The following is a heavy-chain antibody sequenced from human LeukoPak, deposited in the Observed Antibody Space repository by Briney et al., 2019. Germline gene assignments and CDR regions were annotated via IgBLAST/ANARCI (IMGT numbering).Heavy chain of an antibody. CDR2: IYYGGST. V-gene: IGHV4-59*01. D-gene: IGHD3-22*01. J-gene: IGHJ4*02. Sequence: PAETLSLTCTVSGGSISSYYWRWIRHPPGKGLEWIGYIYYGGSTNYNPSLKSRVTISVDTSKNQFSLKLSSVTAADTAVYYCARGRRIYDSSGYDYDGGERTLVTVS. CDR1: GGSISSYY. CDR3: ARGRRIYDSSGYDYD.